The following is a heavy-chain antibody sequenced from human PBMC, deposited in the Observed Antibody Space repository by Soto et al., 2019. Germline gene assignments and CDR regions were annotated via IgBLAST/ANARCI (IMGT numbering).Heavy chain of an antibody. CDR1: DESVTSPGNY. D-gene: IGHD2-15*01. Sequence: PSEILSLTCDVSDESVTSPGNYWNWIRQRPDTGLEWIGYISSGGSPFYNPSLKSRVSISLDTSKNVISLALRSVTAADTAVYYCTLNHCAGGGCYDRDYWGRGTRVTVSS. CDR2: ISSGGSP. J-gene: IGHJ1*01. V-gene: IGHV4-31*11. CDR3: TLNHCAGGGCYDRDY.